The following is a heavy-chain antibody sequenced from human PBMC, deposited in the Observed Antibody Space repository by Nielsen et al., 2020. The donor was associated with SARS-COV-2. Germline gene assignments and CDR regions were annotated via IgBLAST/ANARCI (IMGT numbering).Heavy chain of an antibody. Sequence: SETLSLTCSVSGGSISSSTLYWGWVRQPPGKGLEWIGTISYSGITYFNPSLKSRVTLSVDTSKNQFSLRLSSVTAADTAVYYCARLQWNYYDSWGHGTRVSVSS. CDR1: GGSISSSTLY. V-gene: IGHV4-39*07. CDR2: ISYSGIT. CDR3: ARLQWNYYDS. D-gene: IGHD6-19*01. J-gene: IGHJ4*01.